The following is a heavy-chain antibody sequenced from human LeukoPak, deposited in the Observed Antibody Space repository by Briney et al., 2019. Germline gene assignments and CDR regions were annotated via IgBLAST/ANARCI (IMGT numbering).Heavy chain of an antibody. Sequence: GGSLGLSCAASGFTFSSYAMSWVRQAPGKGLEWVSAISGSGGSTYYADSVKGRFTISRDNSKNTLYLQMNSLRAEDTAVYYCAKDRYSSSWYDYWGQGTLATVSS. CDR2: ISGSGGST. V-gene: IGHV3-23*01. D-gene: IGHD6-13*01. CDR1: GFTFSSYA. J-gene: IGHJ4*02. CDR3: AKDRYSSSWYDY.